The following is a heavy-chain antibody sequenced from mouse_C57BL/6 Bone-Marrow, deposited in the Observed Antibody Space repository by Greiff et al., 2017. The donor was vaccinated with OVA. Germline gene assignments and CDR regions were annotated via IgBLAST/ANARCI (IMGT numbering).Heavy chain of an antibody. J-gene: IGHJ4*01. Sequence: DVKLVESEGGLVQPGSSMKLSCTASGFTFSDYYMAWVRQVPEKGLEWVANINYDGSSTYYLDSLKSRFIISRDNAKNILYLQMSSLKSEDTATYYCAGDHPLRAMDYWGQGTSVTVSS. CDR2: INYDGSST. CDR1: GFTFSDYY. CDR3: AGDHPLRAMDY. V-gene: IGHV5-16*01.